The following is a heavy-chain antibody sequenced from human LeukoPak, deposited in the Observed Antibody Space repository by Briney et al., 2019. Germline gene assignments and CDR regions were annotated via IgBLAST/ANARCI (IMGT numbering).Heavy chain of an antibody. J-gene: IGHJ4*02. V-gene: IGHV4-39*01. D-gene: IGHD3-16*01. CDR3: ARGVITYGGVFAQYFDS. CDR2: IYYSGST. CDR1: GGSISSSSYY. Sequence: PSETLSLTCTVSGGSISSSSYYWGWIRQPPGKGLEWIGSIYYSGSTYYNPSLKSRVTISVDTSKNQFSLKLSSVTAADTAVYYCARGVITYGGVFAQYFDSWGQGTLVTVSS.